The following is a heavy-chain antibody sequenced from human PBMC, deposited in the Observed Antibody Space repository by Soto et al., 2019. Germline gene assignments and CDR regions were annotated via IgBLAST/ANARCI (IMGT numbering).Heavy chain of an antibody. Sequence: SETLSLTCAVYGGSFSGYYWSWIRQPPGKGLEWIGEINHSGSTNYNPSLKSRVTISVDTSKNQFSLKLSSVTAADTAVYYCARPAVADNWFDPWGQGTLVTVSS. CDR2: INHSGST. J-gene: IGHJ5*02. CDR1: GGSFSGYY. D-gene: IGHD6-19*01. CDR3: ARPAVADNWFDP. V-gene: IGHV4-34*01.